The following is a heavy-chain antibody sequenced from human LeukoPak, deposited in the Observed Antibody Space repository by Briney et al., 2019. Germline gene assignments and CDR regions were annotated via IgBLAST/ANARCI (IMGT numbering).Heavy chain of an antibody. J-gene: IGHJ4*02. CDR2: INHSGST. D-gene: IGHD2-2*01. V-gene: IGHV4-34*01. Sequence: SETLSLTCAVYGGSFSGYYWSWIRQPPGRGLEWIGEINHSGSTNYNPSLKSRVTISVDTSKNQFSLKLSSVTAADTAVYYCARVDIVVVPAAGDYWGQGTLVTVSS. CDR1: GGSFSGYY. CDR3: ARVDIVVVPAAGDY.